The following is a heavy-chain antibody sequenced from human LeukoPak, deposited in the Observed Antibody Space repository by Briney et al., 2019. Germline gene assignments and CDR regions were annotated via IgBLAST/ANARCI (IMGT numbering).Heavy chain of an antibody. CDR2: INPNSGGT. Sequence: ASVKVSCKTSGGTFSSYAISWVRQAPGQGLEWMGWINPNSGGTNYAQKFQGRVTMTRDTSISTAYMELSRLRSDDTAVYYCASQSPSSGWYFLYWGQGTLVTVSS. J-gene: IGHJ4*02. D-gene: IGHD6-19*01. CDR1: GGTFSSYA. V-gene: IGHV1-2*02. CDR3: ASQSPSSGWYFLY.